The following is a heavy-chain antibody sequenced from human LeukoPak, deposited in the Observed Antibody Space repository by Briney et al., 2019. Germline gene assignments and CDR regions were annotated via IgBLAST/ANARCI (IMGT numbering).Heavy chain of an antibody. CDR1: GGSISNSY. CDR2: IYTSGST. J-gene: IGHJ6*03. V-gene: IGHV4-4*07. D-gene: IGHD1-1*01. CDR3: AREFLDGYYYYMDV. Sequence: SETLSLTCTVSGGSISNSYWSWIRQPAGKGLEWIGRIYTSGSTNYNPSLKSRVTMSVDTSKNQFSLKLNSVTAADTAIYYCAREFLDGYYYYMDVWGKGTTVTISS.